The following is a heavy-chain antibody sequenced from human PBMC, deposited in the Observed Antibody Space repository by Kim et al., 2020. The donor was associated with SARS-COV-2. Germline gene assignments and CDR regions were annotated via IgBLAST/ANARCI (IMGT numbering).Heavy chain of an antibody. V-gene: IGHV6-1*01. J-gene: IGHJ3*01. CDR3: SREGRRNYHAFDF. Sequence: SQTLSLTCAISGDSVSSNNAAWNWIRQSPSRGLEWLGRAYYRSKWYNDYAVFVRSRISINPDTSKNQFSLHLNSVTPEDTAVYYCSREGRRNYHAFDFWGQGTMVTVSS. CDR1: GDSVSSNNAA. D-gene: IGHD1-7*01. CDR2: AYYRSKWYN.